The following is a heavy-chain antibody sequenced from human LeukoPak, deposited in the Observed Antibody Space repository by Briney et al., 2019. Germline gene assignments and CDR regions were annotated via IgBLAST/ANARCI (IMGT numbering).Heavy chain of an antibody. CDR1: GFTSSSYG. D-gene: IGHD4-17*01. CDR3: AKDPSYYGDYPGY. V-gene: IGHV3-30*18. CDR2: ISYDGSNK. Sequence: GGSLRLSCAASGFTSSSYGMHWVRQAPGKGLEWVAVISYDGSNKYYADSVKGRFTISRDNSKNTLYLQMNSLRAEDTAVYYCAKDPSYYGDYPGYWGQGTLVTVSS. J-gene: IGHJ4*02.